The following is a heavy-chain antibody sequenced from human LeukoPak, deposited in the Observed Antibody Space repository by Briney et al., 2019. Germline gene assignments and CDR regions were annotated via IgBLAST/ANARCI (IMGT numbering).Heavy chain of an antibody. CDR1: GGSISSYY. J-gene: IGHJ4*02. Sequence: SETLSLTCTVSGGSISSYYWSWIRQPPGKGLEWIGFIYYSGSTNYNPSLKSRVTISVDTSKNQFSLKLSSVTAADTAVYYCARVDSNSGGGFDYWGQGTLVTVSS. CDR2: IYYSGST. D-gene: IGHD3-16*01. V-gene: IGHV4-59*01. CDR3: ARVDSNSGGGFDY.